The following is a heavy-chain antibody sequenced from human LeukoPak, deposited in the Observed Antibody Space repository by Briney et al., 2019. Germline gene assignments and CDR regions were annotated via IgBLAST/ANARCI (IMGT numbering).Heavy chain of an antibody. CDR3: ARRYCSSTSCYYGMDV. Sequence: ASVKVSCKASGHTFTGYYMHWVRQAPGQGLEWMGWINPNSGGTNYAQKFQGRVTMTRDTSISTAYMELSRLRSDDTAVYYCARRYCSSTSCYYGMDVWGQGTTVTVSS. V-gene: IGHV1-2*02. D-gene: IGHD2-2*01. CDR1: GHTFTGYY. J-gene: IGHJ6*02. CDR2: INPNSGGT.